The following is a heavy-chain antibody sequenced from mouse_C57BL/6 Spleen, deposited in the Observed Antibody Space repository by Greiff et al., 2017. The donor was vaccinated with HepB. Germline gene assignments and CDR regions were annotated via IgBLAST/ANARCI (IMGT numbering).Heavy chain of an antibody. J-gene: IGHJ2*01. V-gene: IGHV1-54*01. D-gene: IGHD3-3*01. Sequence: QVQLKESGAELVRPGTSVKVSCKASGYAFTNYLMEWVKQRPGQGLEWIGVINPGSGGTNYNEKFKGKATLTADKSSSTAYMQLSSLTSEDSAVYFCARESTRDYFDDWGQGTTLTVSS. CDR1: GYAFTNYL. CDR2: INPGSGGT. CDR3: ARESTRDYFDD.